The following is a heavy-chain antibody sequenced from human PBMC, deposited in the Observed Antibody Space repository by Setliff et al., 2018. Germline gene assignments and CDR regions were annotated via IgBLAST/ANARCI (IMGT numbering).Heavy chain of an antibody. CDR2: TIPIFGTT. D-gene: IGHD6-6*01. V-gene: IGHV1-69*05. Sequence: ASVKVSCKASGGTFSDYGISWVRQAPGQGLEWMGGTIPIFGTTDYAQKFQGRVTIITDESTSTAFMQLSSLRSEDTAVYYCVREGVDRRSSTDYRYYMDVWGKGTTVTVSS. J-gene: IGHJ6*03. CDR3: VREGVDRRSSTDYRYYMDV. CDR1: GGTFSDYG.